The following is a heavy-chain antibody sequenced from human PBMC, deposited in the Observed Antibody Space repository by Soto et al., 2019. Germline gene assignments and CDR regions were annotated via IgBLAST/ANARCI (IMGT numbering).Heavy chain of an antibody. Sequence: SETLSLTCAVSGVSLTSGNWWTWVRQSPQRGLEYIGEIFHDGTANYYPSFERRVAMSVDTSRNQFSLKLTSVTAADTAVYFCARLVYDTRLKYMYFDFWGPGTLVTVS. CDR1: GVSLTSGNW. CDR3: ARLVYDTRLKYMYFDF. D-gene: IGHD3-22*01. V-gene: IGHV4-4*02. J-gene: IGHJ4*02. CDR2: IFHDGTA.